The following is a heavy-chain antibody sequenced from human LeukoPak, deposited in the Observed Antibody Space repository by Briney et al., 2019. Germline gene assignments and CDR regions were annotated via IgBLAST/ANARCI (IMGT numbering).Heavy chain of an antibody. CDR1: GYTLTELS. J-gene: IGHJ4*02. D-gene: IGHD5-18*01. CDR3: ATSNPGGGYSYGYDY. Sequence: ASVKVSCKVSGYTLTELSTHWVRQAPGKGLEWMGGFDPEDGETIYAQKFQGRVTMTEDTSTDTAYMELSSLRSEDTAVYYCATSNPGGGYSYGYDYWGQGTLVTVSS. CDR2: FDPEDGET. V-gene: IGHV1-24*01.